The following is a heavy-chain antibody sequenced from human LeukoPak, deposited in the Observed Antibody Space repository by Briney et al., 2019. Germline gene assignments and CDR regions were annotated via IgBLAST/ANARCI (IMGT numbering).Heavy chain of an antibody. CDR1: GFTFSSYS. Sequence: GGSLRLSCAASGFTFSSYSMNWVRQAPGKGLEWVSSISGDSKYIYYADSVRGRFTISRDNAKNSLYLQMNSLRAEDTAVYYCARRAKLLWFGELFQGLDYWGQGTLVTVSS. J-gene: IGHJ4*02. D-gene: IGHD3-10*01. V-gene: IGHV3-21*01. CDR2: ISGDSKYI. CDR3: ARRAKLLWFGELFQGLDY.